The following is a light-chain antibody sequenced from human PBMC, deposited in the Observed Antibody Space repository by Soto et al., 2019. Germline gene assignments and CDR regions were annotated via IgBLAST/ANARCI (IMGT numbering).Light chain of an antibody. Sequence: QSVLTQPPSVSAAPGQKVTISCSGNSFNIGNNYVSWFQHLPGTAPRLLIYDNNLRPSGIPDRFSGSKSDTSATLDITGLQTGDEGDYYCGTWDSSLSGGVFGTGTKVTVL. CDR3: GTWDSSLSGGV. CDR2: DNN. J-gene: IGLJ1*01. V-gene: IGLV1-51*01. CDR1: SFNIGNNY.